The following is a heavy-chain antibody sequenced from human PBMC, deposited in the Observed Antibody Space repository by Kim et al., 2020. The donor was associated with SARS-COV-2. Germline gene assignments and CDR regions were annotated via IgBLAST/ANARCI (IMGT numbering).Heavy chain of an antibody. J-gene: IGHJ6*02. CDR3: ARGSGLYGMDV. Sequence: YSPAFQGNVTLSADKSINTAYLQLSSLKASDTAIYYCARGSGLYGMDVWGQGTTVTVSS. D-gene: IGHD3-16*01. V-gene: IGHV5-10-1*01.